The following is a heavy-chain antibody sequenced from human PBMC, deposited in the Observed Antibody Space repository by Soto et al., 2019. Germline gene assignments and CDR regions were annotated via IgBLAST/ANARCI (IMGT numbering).Heavy chain of an antibody. J-gene: IGHJ5*02. V-gene: IGHV1-2*04. CDR1: GYTFTGYY. D-gene: IGHD2-2*01. Sequence: GASVKVSCKASGYTFTGYYMHWVRQAPGQGLEWMGWINPNSGGTNYAQKFQGWVTMTRDTSISTAYMELSRLRSDDTAVYYCAREGPLQSFPKDVVVPAAQNLNWFDPWGQGTLVTVSS. CDR3: AREGPLQSFPKDVVVPAAQNLNWFDP. CDR2: INPNSGGT.